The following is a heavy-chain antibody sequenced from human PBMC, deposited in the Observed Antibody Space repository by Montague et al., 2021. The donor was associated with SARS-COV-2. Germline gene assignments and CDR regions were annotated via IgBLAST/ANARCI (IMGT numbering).Heavy chain of an antibody. J-gene: IGHJ4*02. CDR1: GDSVSSNSAT. V-gene: IGHV6-1*01. CDR2: TYYRSMWKS. Sequence: CAISGDSVSSNSATWNWIRQSPSRGLEWLGRTYYRSMWKSDYARSVKSRIAINPDTSKNQFSLQLSSVTPEDTALYYCVRGIEAAGSYDYWGQGTQVTVSS. CDR3: VRGIEAAGSYDY. D-gene: IGHD6-13*01.